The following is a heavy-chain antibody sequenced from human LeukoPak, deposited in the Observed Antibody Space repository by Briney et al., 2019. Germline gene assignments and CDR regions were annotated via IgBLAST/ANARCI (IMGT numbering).Heavy chain of an antibody. D-gene: IGHD6-13*01. J-gene: IGHJ4*02. Sequence: GGSLRLSCTDPGNNFDDYGMSWVRQAPRKGLEWVSGINWDGGATAYADSVKGRFTITRDHAKNSLFLQMKSLRAEDTGLYFCARDLSSSWYSLGYWGQGILVTVSS. V-gene: IGHV3-20*04. CDR2: INWDGGAT. CDR3: ARDLSSSWYSLGY. CDR1: GNNFDDYG.